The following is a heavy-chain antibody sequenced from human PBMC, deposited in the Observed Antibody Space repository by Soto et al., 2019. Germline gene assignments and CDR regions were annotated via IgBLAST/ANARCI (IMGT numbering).Heavy chain of an antibody. D-gene: IGHD4-17*01. Sequence: GGSLRLSCAASGFTFSSYGMHWVRQAPGKGLEWVAVISYDGSNKYYADSVKGRFTISRDNSKNTLYLQMNSLKAEDTAVYYCAKDLHYASLYYYYGMDVWGQGTTVTVSS. CDR3: AKDLHYASLYYYYGMDV. CDR1: GFTFSSYG. V-gene: IGHV3-30*18. J-gene: IGHJ6*02. CDR2: ISYDGSNK.